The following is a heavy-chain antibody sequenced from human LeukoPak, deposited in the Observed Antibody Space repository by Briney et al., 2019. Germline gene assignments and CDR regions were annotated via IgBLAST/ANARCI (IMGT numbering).Heavy chain of an antibody. CDR1: GGSVTSYF. CDR2: IYINGNT. CDR3: ARIGGSASTLSAFDI. Sequence: SETLSLTCTVSGGSVTSYFWTWIRQPAGKGLEGIGRIYINGNTNYNSSLKSRVTISVNKSKNQFSLKLNSVTAADTAMYYCARIGGSASTLSAFDIWGQGTRVTVSS. D-gene: IGHD2-15*01. J-gene: IGHJ3*02. V-gene: IGHV4-4*07.